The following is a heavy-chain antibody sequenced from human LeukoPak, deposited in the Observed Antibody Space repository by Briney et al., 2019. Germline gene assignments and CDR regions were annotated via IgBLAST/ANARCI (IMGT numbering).Heavy chain of an antibody. CDR3: AKGGNCSSTSCYVGWFDP. D-gene: IGHD2-2*01. CDR2: IRGGGDRT. V-gene: IGHV3-23*01. J-gene: IGHJ5*02. CDR1: GFTHWCYV. Sequence: EGSLSLSCAASGFTHWCYVLKGLRRARRKGGEGGSDIRGGGDRTYYADCVRGRFTIPRDNSKNTLFLQMNSLRAEDTAVYYCAKGGNCSSTSCYVGWFDPWGQGTLVIVAS.